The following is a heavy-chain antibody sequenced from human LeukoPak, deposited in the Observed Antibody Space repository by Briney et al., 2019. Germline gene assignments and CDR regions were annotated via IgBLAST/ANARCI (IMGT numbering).Heavy chain of an antibody. D-gene: IGHD7-27*01. Sequence: SETLSLTCALSTVSGSSGNWWSWVRHPPGKGLEWIGEVHKTGKTNYNPPLKTRVTISVDASKNQLSLELTSVTAADAAVYYCARELLGAPTPGAYWGQGTRVTVSS. J-gene: IGHJ4*02. CDR3: ARELLGAPTPGAY. CDR2: VHKTGKT. V-gene: IGHV4-4*02. CDR1: TVSGSSGNW.